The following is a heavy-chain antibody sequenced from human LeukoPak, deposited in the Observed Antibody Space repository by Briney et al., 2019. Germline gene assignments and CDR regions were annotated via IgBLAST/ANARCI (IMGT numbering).Heavy chain of an antibody. J-gene: IGHJ5*02. CDR1: GGTFSSYA. Sequence: SVKVSCKASGGTFSSYAISWVRQAPGQGLEWMGGIIPIFGTANYAQKFQGRVTITTDESTSTAYMGLSSLRSEDTAVYYCATWGGLWSGYYWHNNWFDPWGQGTLVTVSS. V-gene: IGHV1-69*05. CDR2: IIPIFGTA. D-gene: IGHD3-3*01. CDR3: ATWGGLWSGYYWHNNWFDP.